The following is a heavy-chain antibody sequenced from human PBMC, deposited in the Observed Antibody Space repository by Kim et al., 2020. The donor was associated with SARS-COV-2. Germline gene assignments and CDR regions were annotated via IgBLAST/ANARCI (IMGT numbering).Heavy chain of an antibody. CDR1: GFTFSSYG. CDR2: IWYDGSNK. D-gene: IGHD6-13*01. CDR3: ARDLMRWEIAAAGWGFDP. Sequence: GGSLRLSCAASGFTFSSYGMHWVRQAPGKGLEWVAVIWYDGSNKYYADSVKGRFTISRDNSKNTLYLQMNSLRAEDTAVYYCARDLMRWEIAAAGWGFDPWGQGTLVTVSS. J-gene: IGHJ5*02. V-gene: IGHV3-33*08.